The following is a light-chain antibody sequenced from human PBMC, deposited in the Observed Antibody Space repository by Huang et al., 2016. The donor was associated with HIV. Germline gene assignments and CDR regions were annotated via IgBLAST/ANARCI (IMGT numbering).Light chain of an antibody. CDR1: QRVSSY. CDR3: QQRSNWLLT. V-gene: IGKV3-11*01. Sequence: EIVLTQSPATLSLSPGERATLSCRASQRVSSYLAWYQQKPGQAPRRLIYDASNRATGIPARFSGSGSGTDFTLTISSLEPEDFAVYYCQQRSNWLLTFGGGTKVEIK. CDR2: DAS. J-gene: IGKJ4*01.